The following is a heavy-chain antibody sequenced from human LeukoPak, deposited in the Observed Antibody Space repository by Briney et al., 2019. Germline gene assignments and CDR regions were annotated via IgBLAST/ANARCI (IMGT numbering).Heavy chain of an antibody. CDR1: GGSISSYY. D-gene: IGHD3-9*01. Sequence: SETLSLTCIVSGGSISSYYWSWIRQPPGKGLEWIGYIYYSGSTYYNPSLKSRVTISVDTSKNQFSLKLSSVTAADTAVYYCARGGLDILTGYPRGNWFDPWGQGTLVTVSS. CDR3: ARGGLDILTGYPRGNWFDP. J-gene: IGHJ5*02. CDR2: IYYSGST. V-gene: IGHV4-59*06.